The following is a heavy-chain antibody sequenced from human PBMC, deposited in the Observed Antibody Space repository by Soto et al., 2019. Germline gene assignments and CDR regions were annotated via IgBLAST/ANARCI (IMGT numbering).Heavy chain of an antibody. J-gene: IGHJ4*02. CDR1: GGSISSYY. Sequence: SETLSLTCTVSGGSISSYYWSWIRQPPGKGLEWIGYIYYSGSTNYNPSLKSRVTISVDTSKNQFSLKLSSVTAADTAVYYCARDRWGDYGDYFDYWGQGTLVTVSS. V-gene: IGHV4-59*01. CDR3: ARDRWGDYGDYFDY. CDR2: IYYSGST. D-gene: IGHD4-17*01.